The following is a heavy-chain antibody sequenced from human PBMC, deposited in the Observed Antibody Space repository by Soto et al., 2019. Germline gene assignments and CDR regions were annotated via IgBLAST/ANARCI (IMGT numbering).Heavy chain of an antibody. CDR1: GGSISSYY. Sequence: PSETLSLTCTVSGGSISSYYWSWIRQPPGKGLEWIGYIYYSGSTNYNPSLKSRVTISVDTSKNQFSLKLSSVTAADTAVYYCARRGSNFWSGFSALNWGQGTLVTVSS. CDR2: IYYSGST. CDR3: ARRGSNFWSGFSALN. D-gene: IGHD3-3*01. V-gene: IGHV4-59*08. J-gene: IGHJ4*02.